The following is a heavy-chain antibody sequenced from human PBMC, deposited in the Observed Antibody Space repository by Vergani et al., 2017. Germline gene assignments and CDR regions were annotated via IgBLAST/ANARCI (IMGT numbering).Heavy chain of an antibody. D-gene: IGHD3-22*01. Sequence: VPLVQSGAEVKKPGASVKVSCKASGYTFTSYYMHWVRQAPGQGLEWMGIINPSGGSTSYAQKFQGRVTMTRDTSTSTVYMELSSLRSEDTAVYYCARDREPYYYDSSGYHRRGVFDYWGQGTLVTVSS. J-gene: IGHJ4*02. CDR1: GYTFTSYY. CDR2: INPSGGST. V-gene: IGHV1-46*01. CDR3: ARDREPYYYDSSGYHRRGVFDY.